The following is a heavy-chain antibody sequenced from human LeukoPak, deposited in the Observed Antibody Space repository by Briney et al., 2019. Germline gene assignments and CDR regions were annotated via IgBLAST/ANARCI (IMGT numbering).Heavy chain of an antibody. CDR3: ARDSEVAPAAIRVSYYHYFVMDV. Sequence: GGSLRLSCAASGFTFSSYGMHWVRQAPGKGLEWVGCIWYVGSNKYYADSVKGRFPISRDNSKNTLYLHMTSLRARATAVYYWARDSEVAPAAIRVSYYHYFVMDVWGQGTTVTVSS. D-gene: IGHD2-2*02. J-gene: IGHJ6*02. CDR2: IWYVGSNK. V-gene: IGHV3-33*01. CDR1: GFTFSSYG.